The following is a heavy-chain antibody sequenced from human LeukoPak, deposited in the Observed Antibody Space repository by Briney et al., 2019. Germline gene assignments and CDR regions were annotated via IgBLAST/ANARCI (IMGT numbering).Heavy chain of an antibody. J-gene: IGHJ4*02. CDR2: INHSGST. D-gene: IGHD1-7*01. CDR1: GGSFSGYY. Sequence: SQTLSLTCAVYGGSFSGYYWSWIRQPPGKGLEWIGEINHSGSTNYNPSLKSRVTISVDTSKNQFSLKLSSVTAADTAVYYCARRRARITGTTVFNYWGQGTLVTVSS. CDR3: ARRRARITGTTVFNY. V-gene: IGHV4-34*01.